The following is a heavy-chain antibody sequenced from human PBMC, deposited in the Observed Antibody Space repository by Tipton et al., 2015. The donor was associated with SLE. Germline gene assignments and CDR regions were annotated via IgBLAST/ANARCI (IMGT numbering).Heavy chain of an antibody. Sequence: SLRLSCAASGFTFSSYWMTWVRQAPGRGLEWVANIKQDGSEKYYVDSVKGRLTISRDKAKNSLYLQMNSLRAEDTAVYYCARGAGYSYASDYWGQGTLVTVSS. CDR1: GFTFSSYW. CDR3: ARGAGYSYASDY. J-gene: IGHJ4*02. CDR2: IKQDGSEK. D-gene: IGHD5-18*01. V-gene: IGHV3-7*01.